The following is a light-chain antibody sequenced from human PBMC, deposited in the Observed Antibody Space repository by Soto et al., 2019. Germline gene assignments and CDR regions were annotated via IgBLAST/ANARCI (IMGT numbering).Light chain of an antibody. CDR2: GAS. Sequence: EIVMTQSPDILSVSPGERATLSCRASQSVSSNLAWYQQKPGQSPRLLIYGASTRATGIPVRFSGSGSGTEFTLTISSLQSEDFAVYYCHQYNNWWTFGQGTKVDIK. V-gene: IGKV3-15*01. J-gene: IGKJ1*01. CDR1: QSVSSN. CDR3: HQYNNWWT.